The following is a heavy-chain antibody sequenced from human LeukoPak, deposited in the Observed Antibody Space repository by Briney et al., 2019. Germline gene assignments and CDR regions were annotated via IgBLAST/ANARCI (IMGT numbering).Heavy chain of an antibody. CDR2: INPKSGGT. CDR3: ARYNWNYYFDY. Sequence: ASVKVSCKASGYTFTGYYMHWVRQAPGQGLEWMGWINPKSGGTNYAQKFQGKVTMTRDTSISTAYMELSRLRSDDTAVYYCARYNWNYYFDYWGQGTLVTVSS. J-gene: IGHJ4*02. D-gene: IGHD1-7*01. CDR1: GYTFTGYY. V-gene: IGHV1-2*02.